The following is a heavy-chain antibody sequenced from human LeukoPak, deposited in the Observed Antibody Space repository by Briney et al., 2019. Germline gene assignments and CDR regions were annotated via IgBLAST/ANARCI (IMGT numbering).Heavy chain of an antibody. CDR2: INSDGSST. J-gene: IGHJ6*02. Sequence: PGGSLRLSCAASGFTFSSYWMHWVRQAPGKGLVWVSRINSDGSSTSYADSVKGRFTISRDNAKNTLYLQMNSLRAEDTAVYYCARDGIAVAGIYYYYGMDVWGQGTTVTVSS. CDR3: ARDGIAVAGIYYYYGMDV. D-gene: IGHD6-19*01. V-gene: IGHV3-74*01. CDR1: GFTFSSYW.